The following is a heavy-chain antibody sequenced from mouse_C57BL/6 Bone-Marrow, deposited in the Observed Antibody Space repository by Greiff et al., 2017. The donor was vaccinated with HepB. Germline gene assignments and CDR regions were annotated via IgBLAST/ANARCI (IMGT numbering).Heavy chain of an antibody. V-gene: IGHV1-55*01. Sequence: QVQLQQPGAELVKPGASVKMSCKASGYTFTSYWITWVKQRPGQGLEWIGDIYPGSGSTNYNEKFKSKATLTVDTSSSTACMQLSSLTSEDSAVYYCARSGYYDYDVYYCDYWGQGTTLTVSS. CDR1: GYTFTSYW. CDR3: ARSGYYDYDVYYCDY. D-gene: IGHD2-4*01. J-gene: IGHJ2*01. CDR2: IYPGSGST.